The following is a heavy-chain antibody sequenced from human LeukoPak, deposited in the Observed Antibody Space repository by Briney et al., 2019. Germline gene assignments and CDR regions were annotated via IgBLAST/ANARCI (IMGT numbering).Heavy chain of an antibody. Sequence: GRSLRLSCAASGFTFSSYAMHWVRQAPGKGLEWVAVISYDGSNKYYADSVKGRFTISRDNSKNTLYLQMNSLRAEDTAVYYCARKGIGSGYYTGRAYYYYYMDVWGKGTTVTVSS. CDR2: ISYDGSNK. J-gene: IGHJ6*03. D-gene: IGHD3-3*01. V-gene: IGHV3-30*14. CDR1: GFTFSSYA. CDR3: ARKGIGSGYYTGRAYYYYYMDV.